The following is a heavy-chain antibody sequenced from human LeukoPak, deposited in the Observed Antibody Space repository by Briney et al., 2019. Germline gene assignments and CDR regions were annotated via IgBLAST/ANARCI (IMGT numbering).Heavy chain of an antibody. J-gene: IGHJ4*02. CDR3: ARGRHCSSTSCLVEY. CDR2: IWYDGSNK. D-gene: IGHD2-2*01. V-gene: IGHV3-33*01. CDR1: GFTFSSYG. Sequence: GGSLRLSCAASGFTFSSYGMHWVRQAPGKGLEWAAVIWYDGSNKYYADSVKGRFTISRDNSKNTLYLQMNSLRAEDTAVYYCARGRHCSSTSCLVEYWGQGTLVTVSS.